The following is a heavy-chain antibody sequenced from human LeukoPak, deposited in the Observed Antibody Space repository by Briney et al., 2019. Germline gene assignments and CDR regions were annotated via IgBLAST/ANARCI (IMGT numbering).Heavy chain of an antibody. CDR2: ISYDGSNK. D-gene: IGHD2-2*01. CDR1: GFTFSSYA. V-gene: IGHV3-30*04. Sequence: PGRSLRLSCAASGFTFSSYAMHWVRQAPGKGLEWVAVISYDGSNKYYADSVKGRFTISRDNSKNTLYLQMNSLRAEDTAVYYCARRGIYCSSTSCSYYYYYTDVWGKGTTVTVSS. J-gene: IGHJ6*03. CDR3: ARRGIYCSSTSCSYYYYYTDV.